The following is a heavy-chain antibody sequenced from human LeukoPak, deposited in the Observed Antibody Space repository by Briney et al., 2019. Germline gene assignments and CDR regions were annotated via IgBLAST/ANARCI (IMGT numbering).Heavy chain of an antibody. V-gene: IGHV3-7*01. Sequence: GGSLRLSCTASGFTFSGAWMTWVRQAPGKGLEWVANIREDGTEKNYVDSVKGRFTISRDNAKNSLFLQMSNLRDDDTAIYYCARHVGISFWGQGTLVIVSS. CDR3: ARHVGISF. CDR2: IREDGTEK. CDR1: GFTFSGAW. J-gene: IGHJ4*02. D-gene: IGHD7-27*01.